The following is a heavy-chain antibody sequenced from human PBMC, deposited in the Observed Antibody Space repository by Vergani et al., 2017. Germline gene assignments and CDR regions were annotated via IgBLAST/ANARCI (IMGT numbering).Heavy chain of an antibody. Sequence: VQLVESGGGLVQPGGSLRLSCAASGFTFSSYWMSWVRQAPGKGLEWIGYIYYSGSTYYNPSLKSQVTISVDTSKNQFSLKLSSVTAADTAVYYCAAGEVRGVIIRSPPDAFDIWGQGTMVTVSS. V-gene: IGHV4-59*06. CDR2: IYYSGST. CDR1: GFTFSSYW. D-gene: IGHD3-10*01. CDR3: AAGEVRGVIIRSPPDAFDI. J-gene: IGHJ3*02.